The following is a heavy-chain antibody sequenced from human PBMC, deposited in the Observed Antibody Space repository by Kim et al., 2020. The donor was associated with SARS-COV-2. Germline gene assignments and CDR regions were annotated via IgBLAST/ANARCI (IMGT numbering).Heavy chain of an antibody. CDR3: AREGPFDDYYDSSGYYYVFDY. V-gene: IGHV1-3*01. D-gene: IGHD3-22*01. CDR2: INAGNGNT. J-gene: IGHJ4*02. CDR1: GYTFTSYA. Sequence: ASVKVSCKASGYTFTSYAMHWVRQAPGQRLEWMGWINAGNGNTKYSQKFQGRVTITRDTSASTAYMELSSLRSEDTAVYYCAREGPFDDYYDSSGYYYVFDYWGQGTLVTVSS.